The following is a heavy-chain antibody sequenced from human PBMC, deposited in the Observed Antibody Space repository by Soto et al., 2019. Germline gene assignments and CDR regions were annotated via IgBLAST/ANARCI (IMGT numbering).Heavy chain of an antibody. Sequence: SETLSLTCTVSGGSISSSSYYWGWIRQPPGKGLEWIGSIYYSGSTYYNPSLKSRVTISVDTSKNQSSLKLSSVTAADTAVYYCARQEYYYDSSGYLIDYWGQGTLVTVSS. CDR3: ARQEYYYDSSGYLIDY. CDR2: IYYSGST. V-gene: IGHV4-39*01. D-gene: IGHD3-22*01. J-gene: IGHJ4*02. CDR1: GGSISSSSYY.